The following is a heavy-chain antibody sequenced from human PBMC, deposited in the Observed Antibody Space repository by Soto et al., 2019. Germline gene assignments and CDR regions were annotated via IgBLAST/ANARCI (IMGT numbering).Heavy chain of an antibody. V-gene: IGHV4-34*01. CDR3: ARRRALDY. J-gene: IGHJ4*02. CDR2: INHSGST. CDR1: GGSFSGYY. Sequence: SETLSLTCAVYGGSFSGYYWSWIRQPPGKGLEWIGEINHSGSTNYNPSLKSRVTISVDTSKNQFSLKLSSVTAADTAVYYCARRRALDYWGQGTLVTVSS.